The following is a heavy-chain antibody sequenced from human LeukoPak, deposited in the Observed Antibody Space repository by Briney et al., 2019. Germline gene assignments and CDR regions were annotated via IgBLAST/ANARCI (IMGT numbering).Heavy chain of an antibody. CDR3: QTYGDLVY. V-gene: IGHV3-7*01. CDR1: GFTLSSYW. D-gene: IGHD4-17*01. Sequence: PGGSLRLSCTASGFTLSSYWMSWVRQAPGKGLEWVANIKQDGSKKNYVDSVKGRFTISRDNAKNSLYLQMNSLRAEDTAVYYCQTYGDLVYWGQGTLVTVSS. J-gene: IGHJ4*02. CDR2: IKQDGSKK.